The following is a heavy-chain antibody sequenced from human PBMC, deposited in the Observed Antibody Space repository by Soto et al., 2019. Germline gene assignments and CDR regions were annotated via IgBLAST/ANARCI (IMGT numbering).Heavy chain of an antibody. CDR3: ASSDGRY. J-gene: IGHJ4*02. CDR2: IYYSGST. V-gene: IGHV4-59*01. Sequence: QVQLQESGPGLVKPSETLSLTCTVSGGSISSYYWSWIRQPPGKGLEWIGNIYYSGSTNYNPSLKSRVTISVDTSKNQFSLKRSSVNAADTAVYYCASSDGRYWGQGTLVTVSS. CDR1: GGSISSYY.